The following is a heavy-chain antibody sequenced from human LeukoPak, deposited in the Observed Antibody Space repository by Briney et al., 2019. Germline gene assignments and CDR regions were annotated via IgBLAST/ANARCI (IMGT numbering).Heavy chain of an antibody. Sequence: GGSLRLSCAASGFTFNNYGMHWVRQAPGKGLEWVAVISYDGPNKYYGDSVKGRFTISRDNSKNTLYLQMNSLRTEDTAVYYCARGDKQLVFNRNKGGFDPWGQGTLVTVSS. CDR3: ARGDKQLVFNRNKGGFDP. D-gene: IGHD6-13*01. CDR1: GFTFNNYG. CDR2: ISYDGPNK. J-gene: IGHJ5*02. V-gene: IGHV3-30*03.